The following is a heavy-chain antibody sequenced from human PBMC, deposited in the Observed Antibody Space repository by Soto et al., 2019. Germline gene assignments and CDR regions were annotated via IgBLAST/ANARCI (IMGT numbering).Heavy chain of an antibody. V-gene: IGHV4-34*01. CDR2: INHSGST. CDR1: GGSFIGYY. J-gene: IGHJ4*02. D-gene: IGHD2-15*01. Sequence: QVQLQQWGAGLLKPSETLSLTCAVYGGSFIGYYWSWIRQPPGKGLEWIGEINHSGSTNYNPSLKSRVNISVDTSKNQFSLKLSSVTAADTAVYYCARAHLHRYCSDGSCYSGSVFDYWGQGTLVTVSS. CDR3: ARAHLHRYCSDGSCYSGSVFDY.